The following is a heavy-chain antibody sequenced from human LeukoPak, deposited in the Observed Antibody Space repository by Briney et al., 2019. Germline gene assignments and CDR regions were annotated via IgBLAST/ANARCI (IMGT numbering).Heavy chain of an antibody. CDR1: GFTFSSYG. Sequence: GRSLRLSCAASGFTFSSYGMHWVRQAPGKGLEWVAVISYDGRNKYYADSVKGRFTIPRDNSKNTLYLQMNSLRAEDTAVYYCANGLLVATIGIHYWGQRTLVTVSS. J-gene: IGHJ4*02. CDR3: ANGLLVATIGIHY. CDR2: ISYDGRNK. D-gene: IGHD5-12*01. V-gene: IGHV3-30*18.